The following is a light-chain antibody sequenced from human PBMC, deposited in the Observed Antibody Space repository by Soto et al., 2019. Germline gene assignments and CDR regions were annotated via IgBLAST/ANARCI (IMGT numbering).Light chain of an antibody. V-gene: IGKV3-20*01. CDR2: GAS. CDR1: QTVSTNY. Sequence: EIVLTQSPGTLSLSPGERATLSCRASQTVSTNYLAWYQQKPGQAPRLLIYGASSRATGIPDRFSGSGSGTDFILTISRLEPEDFAVYYRQQYGSSPRTFGQGTKLEIK. J-gene: IGKJ2*01. CDR3: QQYGSSPRT.